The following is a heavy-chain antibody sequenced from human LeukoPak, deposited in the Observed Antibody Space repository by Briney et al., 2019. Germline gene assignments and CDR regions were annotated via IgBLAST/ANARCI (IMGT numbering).Heavy chain of an antibody. CDR3: AREERYDFWSGYYTGPSAY. J-gene: IGHJ4*02. CDR1: GFTFSSYS. CDR2: ISSSSSTI. V-gene: IGHV3-48*01. D-gene: IGHD3-3*01. Sequence: GGSLRLSCAASGFTFSSYSMNWVRQAPGKGLEWVSYISSSSSTIYYADSVKGRFTISRDNAKNSLYLQMNSLRAEDTAVYYCAREERYDFWSGYYTGPSAYWGQGTLVTVSS.